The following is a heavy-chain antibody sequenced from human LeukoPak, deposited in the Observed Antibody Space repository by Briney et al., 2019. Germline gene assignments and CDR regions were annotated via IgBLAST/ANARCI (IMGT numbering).Heavy chain of an antibody. D-gene: IGHD3-10*01. CDR3: ASEFRGVISYFDY. CDR2: ISSSSSTI. Sequence: AGGSLRLSCAASGFTFSNYSMNWVRQAPGKGLEWVSYISSSSSTIYYADSVKGRFTISRDNAKNSLYLQMNSLRAEDTAVYYCASEFRGVISYFDYWGQGTLVTISS. V-gene: IGHV3-48*01. CDR1: GFTFSNYS. J-gene: IGHJ4*02.